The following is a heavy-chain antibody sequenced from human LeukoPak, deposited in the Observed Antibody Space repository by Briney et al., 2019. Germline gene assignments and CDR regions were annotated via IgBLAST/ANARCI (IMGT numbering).Heavy chain of an antibody. Sequence: NSSEALSLTCTVSGGSISSYYWSWIRQPPGKGLKWIGYIYYSGSTNYNPSLKSRVTISVDTSKNQFSLKLSSVTAADTAVYYCARGVYIAAAQYGYWGQGTLVTVSS. V-gene: IGHV4-59*01. J-gene: IGHJ4*02. CDR1: GGSISSYY. CDR2: IYYSGST. CDR3: ARGVYIAAAQYGY. D-gene: IGHD6-13*01.